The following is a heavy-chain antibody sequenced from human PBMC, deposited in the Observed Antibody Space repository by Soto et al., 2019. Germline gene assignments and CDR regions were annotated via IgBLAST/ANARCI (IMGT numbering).Heavy chain of an antibody. CDR3: PRGSRRVRGVIPNYPSYSGMDV. V-gene: IGHV4-34*01. CDR2: INHSGST. D-gene: IGHD3-10*01. CDR1: GGSFRGYY. J-gene: IGHJ6*02. Sequence: SESLSLTCAVYGGSFRGYYWSWIRQPPGKGLEWIGEINHSGSTNYNPSLKSRVTISVDTSKNQFSLKLSSVTAADTAVYYCPRGSRRVRGVIPNYPSYSGMDVWGPGTPVTVPS.